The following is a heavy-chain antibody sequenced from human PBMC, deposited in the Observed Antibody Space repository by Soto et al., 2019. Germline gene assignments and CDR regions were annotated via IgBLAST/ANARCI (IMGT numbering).Heavy chain of an antibody. CDR1: GGSISRDYYY. J-gene: IGHJ4*02. CDR2: IYYRGTT. D-gene: IGHD5-12*01. V-gene: IGHV4-31*03. CDR3: ARMEKWLQLPPGGGFDS. Sequence: SETLSLTCTVSGGSISRDYYYWSWTRQQPGKGLEWIGYIYYRGTTYYNPSLKSRVTISLDTSKKQFSLKLSSVTAADTAVYYCARMEKWLQLPPGGGFDSWGQGTLVTVSS.